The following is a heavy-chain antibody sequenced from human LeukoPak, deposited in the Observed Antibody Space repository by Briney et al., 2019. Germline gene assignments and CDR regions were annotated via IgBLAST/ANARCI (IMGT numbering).Heavy chain of an antibody. D-gene: IGHD6-13*01. V-gene: IGHV4-59*01. Sequence: SETLSLTCTVSGGSISSYYWGWIRQPPGKGPEWIGYTYYSGSTNYNPSLKSRVTISVDTSKNQFSLKLSSVTAADTAVYYCASGIAAAGMDYWGQGTLVTVSS. CDR2: TYYSGST. CDR3: ASGIAAAGMDY. CDR1: GGSISSYY. J-gene: IGHJ4*02.